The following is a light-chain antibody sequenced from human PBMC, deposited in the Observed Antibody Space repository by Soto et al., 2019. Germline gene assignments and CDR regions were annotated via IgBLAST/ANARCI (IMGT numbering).Light chain of an antibody. Sequence: DIPMTQSPSTLSASVGDRVTITCRASQSISSWLAWYQQKPGKAPKLLIHDASSLESGVPSRFSGSGSGTEFTLTISSLQPDDFATYYCQQYNSYDTFGQGTKLEIK. CDR2: DAS. CDR3: QQYNSYDT. CDR1: QSISSW. J-gene: IGKJ2*01. V-gene: IGKV1-5*01.